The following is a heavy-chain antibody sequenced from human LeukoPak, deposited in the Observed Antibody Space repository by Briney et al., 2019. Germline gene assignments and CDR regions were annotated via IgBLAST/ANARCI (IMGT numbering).Heavy chain of an antibody. J-gene: IGHJ3*02. CDR1: GYTFTSYD. CDR2: MNPNSGNT. CDR3: ARGLYDSSGYYYEVGLDI. Sequence: ASVKVSCKASGYTFTSYDINWVRQATGQGLEWMGWMNPNSGNTGYAQKFQGRVTMTRNTSISTAYMELSSLRSEDTAVYYCARGLYDSSGYYYEVGLDIWGRGTMVTVSS. D-gene: IGHD3-22*01. V-gene: IGHV1-8*01.